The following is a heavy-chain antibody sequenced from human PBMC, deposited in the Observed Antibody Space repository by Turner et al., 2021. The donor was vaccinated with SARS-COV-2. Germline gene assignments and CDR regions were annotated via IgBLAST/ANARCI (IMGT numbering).Heavy chain of an antibody. CDR1: GYTFTGYY. J-gene: IGHJ3*02. CDR2: MNPDRGGT. D-gene: IGHD3-22*01. Sequence: QVRLVQSGAEVQKPGASVKVSCKASGYTFTGYYMHWVRQAPGKGLGLMGWMNPDRGGTNYAKRFPSKVTMTRDTAISTAYMELSRLRSDETAVYSGARGGLYYYDSSAYYGDAFDIWGQGTMVTVSS. V-gene: IGHV1-2*02. CDR3: ARGGLYYYDSSAYYGDAFDI.